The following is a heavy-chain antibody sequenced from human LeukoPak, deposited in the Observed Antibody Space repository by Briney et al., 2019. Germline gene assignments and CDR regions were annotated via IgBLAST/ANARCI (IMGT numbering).Heavy chain of an antibody. D-gene: IGHD2-15*01. CDR1: GFTFRSYW. J-gene: IGHJ4*02. V-gene: IGHV3-7*01. Sequence: GGSLRLSCAVSGFTFRSYWMSWIRQAPGKGLEWVANINQDGSEKYYVDSAKGRFTISRDNAKNSLYLQMNSLRAEDTAVYYCARGGYCSGGSCQSPFDYWGQGTLVTASS. CDR2: INQDGSEK. CDR3: ARGGYCSGGSCQSPFDY.